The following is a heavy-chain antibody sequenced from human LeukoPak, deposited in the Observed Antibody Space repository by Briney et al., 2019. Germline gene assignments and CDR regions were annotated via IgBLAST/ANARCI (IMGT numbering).Heavy chain of an antibody. CDR3: AKAPWFGELLSPNFDY. CDR2: ISWNSGSI. Sequence: GRSLRLSCAASGFTFDDYAMHWVRQASGKGLEWVSGISWNSGSIGYADSVKGRFTISRDNAKNSLYLQMNSLRAEDTALYYCAKAPWFGELLSPNFDYWGQGTLVTVSS. J-gene: IGHJ4*02. V-gene: IGHV3-9*01. D-gene: IGHD3-10*01. CDR1: GFTFDDYA.